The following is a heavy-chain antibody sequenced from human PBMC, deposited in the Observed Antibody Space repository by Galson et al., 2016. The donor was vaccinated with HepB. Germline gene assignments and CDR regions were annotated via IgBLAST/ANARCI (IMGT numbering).Heavy chain of an antibody. J-gene: IGHJ4*02. CDR1: GDTFTGYY. V-gene: IGHV1-2*02. CDR2: LSANSGAT. CDR3: ATSTGYRSGWGAFDI. D-gene: IGHD6-25*01. Sequence: SVKVSCKASGDTFTGYYIHWVRQAPGQGLEWMAWLSANSGATNYAQKFQGRITMTRDTSNSTAYMELTSLTSDATAIYYCATSTGYRSGWGAFDIWGQGTLVTVSS.